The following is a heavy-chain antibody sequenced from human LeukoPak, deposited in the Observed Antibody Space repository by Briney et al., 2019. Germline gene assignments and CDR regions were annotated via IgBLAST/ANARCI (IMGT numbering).Heavy chain of an antibody. D-gene: IGHD3-22*01. CDR2: ISYDGTNK. CDR1: GFTFSNYG. V-gene: IGHV3-30*18. CDR3: AKDYYYDSSGYSADTPIDY. J-gene: IGHJ4*02. Sequence: PGGSLRLSCAASGFTFSNYGMHWVRQAPGKGLEWVAVISYDGTNKCYADSVKGRFTISRDNSKNTLYLQMNSLRAEDPAVYYCAKDYYYDSSGYSADTPIDYWGQGTRVTVSS.